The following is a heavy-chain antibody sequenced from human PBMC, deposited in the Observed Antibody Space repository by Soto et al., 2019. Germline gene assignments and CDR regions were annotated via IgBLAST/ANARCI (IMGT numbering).Heavy chain of an antibody. Sequence: ASVKVSCKASGYTFTSYAMHWVRQAPGQRLEWMGWINAGNGNTKYSQKFQGRVTITRDTSVSTAYMELSSLRSEDTAVYYCAREMIVVVPAAYCSGGSCYSAAFDIWGQGTMVSVAS. V-gene: IGHV1-3*01. D-gene: IGHD2-15*01. CDR1: GYTFTSYA. J-gene: IGHJ3*02. CDR2: INAGNGNT. CDR3: AREMIVVVPAAYCSGGSCYSAAFDI.